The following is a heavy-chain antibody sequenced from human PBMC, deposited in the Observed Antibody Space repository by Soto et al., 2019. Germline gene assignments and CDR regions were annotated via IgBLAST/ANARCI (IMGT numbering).Heavy chain of an antibody. D-gene: IGHD5-18*01. CDR3: ARERGGYGLFDS. V-gene: IGHV4-30-2*01. CDR2: IYPSGMP. CDR1: GGSISNAAYS. J-gene: IGHJ4*02. Sequence: QLQLQESGSGLVTPSHTLSLTCTVSGGSISNAAYSWSWIRQPPGKGLEWIGYIYPSGMPFYNPSLRSRVTISIARSNDQFSLNLKSVTAADTAVYYCARERGGYGLFDSWGQGTLVTVSS.